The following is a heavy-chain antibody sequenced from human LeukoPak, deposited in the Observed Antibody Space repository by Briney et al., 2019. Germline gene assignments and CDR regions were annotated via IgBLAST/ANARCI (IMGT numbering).Heavy chain of an antibody. J-gene: IGHJ4*02. CDR3: AGASRSGYDY. D-gene: IGHD3-22*01. V-gene: IGHV3-48*02. CDR1: GFTFSSYG. Sequence: GGSLRLSCAASGFTFSSYGMNWVRQAPGKGLGWVSYISSSSDAIYYADSVKGRFTISRDNAKNSLYLQMNSLRDEDTAVYYCAGASRSGYDYWGQGTLVTVSS. CDR2: ISSSSDAI.